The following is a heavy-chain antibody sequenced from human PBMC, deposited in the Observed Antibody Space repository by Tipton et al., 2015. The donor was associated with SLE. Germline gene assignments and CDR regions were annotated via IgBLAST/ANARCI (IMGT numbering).Heavy chain of an antibody. Sequence: GLVKPSETLSLTCAVYGGSFSGYYWSWIRQPPGKGLEWIGEINHSGSTNYNPSLKSRVTISVDTSKNQFSLKLSSVTAADTAVYYCAREGRREQLALDYWGQGTLVTVSA. V-gene: IGHV4-34*01. CDR3: AREGRREQLALDY. J-gene: IGHJ4*02. D-gene: IGHD6-6*01. CDR1: GGSFSGYY. CDR2: INHSGST.